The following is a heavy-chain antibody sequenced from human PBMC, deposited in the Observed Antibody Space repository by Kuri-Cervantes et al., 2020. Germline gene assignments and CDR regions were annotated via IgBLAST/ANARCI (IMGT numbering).Heavy chain of an antibody. CDR2: IIPIFGTT. V-gene: IGHV1-69*06. Sequence: SVKVSCKASGYTFTSYDINWVRQATGQGLEWMGGIIPIFGTTNYAQKFQGRVTITADISTSTAYMELSSLRSEDTAVYYCANSGYDFNYYYMDVWGKGTTVTVSS. CDR1: GYTFTSYD. J-gene: IGHJ6*03. D-gene: IGHD5-12*01. CDR3: ANSGYDFNYYYMDV.